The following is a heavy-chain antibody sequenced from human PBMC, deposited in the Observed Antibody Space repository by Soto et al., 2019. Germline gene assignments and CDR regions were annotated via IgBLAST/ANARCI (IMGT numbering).Heavy chain of an antibody. J-gene: IGHJ4*02. CDR1: GFTFSSYA. Sequence: GESLKISCAASGFTFSSYAMSWVRQAPGKGLEWVSAISGSGGSTYYADSVKGRFTISRDNSKNTLYLQMNSLRAEDTAVYYCAKDLFVIDNSPKSPKRPHSSGWYREYFDYWGQGTLVTVSS. CDR3: AKDLFVIDNSPKSPKRPHSSGWYREYFDY. V-gene: IGHV3-23*01. D-gene: IGHD6-19*01. CDR2: ISGSGGST.